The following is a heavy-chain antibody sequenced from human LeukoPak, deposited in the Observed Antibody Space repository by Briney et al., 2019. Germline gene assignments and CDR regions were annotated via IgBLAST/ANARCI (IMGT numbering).Heavy chain of an antibody. D-gene: IGHD6-13*01. CDR3: ARITIAAVTLIFDY. CDR2: INHSGST. V-gene: IGHV4-34*01. CDR1: GGSFSGYY. J-gene: IGHJ4*02. Sequence: SETLSLTCAVYGGSFSGYYWSWIRQPPGKGLEWIGEINHSGSTNYNPSLKSRVTISVDTSKNQFSLKLSSVTAADTAVYYCARITIAAVTLIFDYWGQGTLVTVSS.